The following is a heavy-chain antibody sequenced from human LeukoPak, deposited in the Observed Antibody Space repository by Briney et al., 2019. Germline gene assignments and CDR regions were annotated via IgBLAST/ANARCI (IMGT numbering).Heavy chain of an antibody. V-gene: IGHV4-4*07. J-gene: IGHJ4*02. CDR2: ISHSGST. CDR1: GGSISSYY. CDR3: AREMTYFPTR. Sequence: SETLSLTCTVSGGSISSYYWSWIRQPAGKGLEWIGEISHSGSTTYNPSLKSRLTMSVDTSKNQFSLKLRSVTVADTAVYYCAREMTYFPTRWGQGTLVTVSS. D-gene: IGHD3-10*01.